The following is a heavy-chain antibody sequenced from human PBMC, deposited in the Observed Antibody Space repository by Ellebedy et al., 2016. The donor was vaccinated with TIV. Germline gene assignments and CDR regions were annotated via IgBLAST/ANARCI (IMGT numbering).Heavy chain of an antibody. V-gene: IGHV4-39*01. CDR3: ARQYYGSGRHHDY. CDR1: GGYISSSGYY. J-gene: IGHJ4*02. Sequence: MPSETLSLTCIVSGGYISSSGYYWGWIRQPPGKGLEWIGSFYYSGGTYYNPSVKSRVTISVDRSKNQFSLNLSSVTAADTAVYYCARQYYGSGRHHDYWGQGTLVTVSS. CDR2: FYYSGGT. D-gene: IGHD3-10*01.